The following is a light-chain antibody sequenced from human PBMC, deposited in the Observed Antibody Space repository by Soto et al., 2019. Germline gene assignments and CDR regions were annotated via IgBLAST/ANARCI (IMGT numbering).Light chain of an antibody. Sequence: ENVLMQSPGTLSLSPGERATLSCRASQSVSNSYLAWYQQKPGQGPRLLIYGASYRATGIPARFSGSGSGTDFTLTISRLEPEDCAGYYCQQYGSSPLTFGGGTKVESK. J-gene: IGKJ4*01. CDR1: QSVSNSY. V-gene: IGKV3-20*01. CDR2: GAS. CDR3: QQYGSSPLT.